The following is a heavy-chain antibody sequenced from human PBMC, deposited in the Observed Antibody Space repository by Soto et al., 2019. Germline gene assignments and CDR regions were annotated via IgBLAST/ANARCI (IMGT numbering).Heavy chain of an antibody. CDR1: GGSISSYY. CDR3: ARDRYSSGWYGTYGMDV. CDR2: IYYSGST. V-gene: IGHV4-59*01. Sequence: SETLSLTCTVSGGSISSYYWSWIRQPPGKGLEWIGYIYYSGSTNYNPSLKRRVTISVDTSKNQFSLKLSSVTAADTAVYYCARDRYSSGWYGTYGMDVWGQGTTVTVS. J-gene: IGHJ6*02. D-gene: IGHD6-19*01.